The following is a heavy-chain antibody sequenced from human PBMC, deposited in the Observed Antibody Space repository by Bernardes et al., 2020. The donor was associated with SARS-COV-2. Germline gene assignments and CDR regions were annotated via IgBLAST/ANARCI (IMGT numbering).Heavy chain of an antibody. D-gene: IGHD3-9*01. CDR2: IKSKTDGGTT. CDR1: GFSFTNAW. V-gene: IGHV3-15*01. Sequence: GGSLRLSCAASGFSFTNAWMSWVRQTPGKGLELVGRIKSKTDGGTTDYAAPVKGRFTISRDDSKNTLYLQMSSLKTEDTALYYCTTGGGVLRFFDGGQGTLVTVSS. CDR3: TTGGGVLRFFD. J-gene: IGHJ4*02.